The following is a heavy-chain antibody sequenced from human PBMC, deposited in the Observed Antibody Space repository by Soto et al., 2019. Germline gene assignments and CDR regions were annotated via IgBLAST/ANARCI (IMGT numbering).Heavy chain of an antibody. J-gene: IGHJ6*03. V-gene: IGHV4-59*08. CDR3: ATREAATDWSYYYYYMDD. D-gene: IGHD2-15*01. CDR2: IYYSGST. CDR1: GGSISSYY. Sequence: SETLSLTCTVSGGSISSYYWSWIRQPPGKRLEWIGYIYYSGSTNYNPSLKSRVTISVDTSKNQFSLKLSSVTAADTAVYYCATREAATDWSYYYYYMDDWGKGTTVTVSS.